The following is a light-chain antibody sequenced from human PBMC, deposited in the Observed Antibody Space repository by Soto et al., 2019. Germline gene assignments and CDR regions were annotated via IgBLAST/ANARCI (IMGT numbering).Light chain of an antibody. V-gene: IGKV3-20*01. J-gene: IGKJ1*01. CDR2: GAS. CDR1: QSVSSSY. CDR3: QQYGSAPWT. Sequence: EIVLTQSPGTLSLSPGERATLSCRASQSVSSSYLAWYQQKPGQAPRLLIYGASSKATCFPHRFRGSGSGTDFTLTISRLEPEDFAVYYCQQYGSAPWTFGQGTKVEIK.